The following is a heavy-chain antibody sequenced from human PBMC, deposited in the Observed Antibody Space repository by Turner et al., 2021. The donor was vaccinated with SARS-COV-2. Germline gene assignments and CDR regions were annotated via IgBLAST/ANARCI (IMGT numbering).Heavy chain of an antibody. D-gene: IGHD2-2*01. CDR2: ISYDGSNK. J-gene: IGHJ4*02. CDR3: ARDREDCSSTSCYEAD. Sequence: QVQLVESGGGVVQPGRSLRLACPASGFTFSNYAMHWVRQAPGKGLEWVAVISYDGSNKYYADSVKGRFTISRDNSKNTLYLQMNSLRAEDTAVYYCARDREDCSSTSCYEADWGQGTLVTVSS. CDR1: GFTFSNYA. V-gene: IGHV3-30-3*01.